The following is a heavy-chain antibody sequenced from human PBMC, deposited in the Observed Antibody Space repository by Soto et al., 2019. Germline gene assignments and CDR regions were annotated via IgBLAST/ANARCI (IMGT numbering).Heavy chain of an antibody. CDR3: ARDIRFGESWYYGMDV. V-gene: IGHV3-30-3*01. Sequence: LRLSCAASGFTFSSYAMHWVRQAPGKGLEWVAVISYDGSNKYYADSVKGRFTISRDNSKNTLYLQMNSLRAEDTAVYYCARDIRFGESWYYGMDVWGQGTTVTVSS. CDR1: GFTFSSYA. J-gene: IGHJ6*02. D-gene: IGHD3-10*01. CDR2: ISYDGSNK.